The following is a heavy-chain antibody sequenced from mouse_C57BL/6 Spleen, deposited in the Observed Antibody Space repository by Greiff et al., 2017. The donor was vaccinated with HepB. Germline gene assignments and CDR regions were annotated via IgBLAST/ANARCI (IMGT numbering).Heavy chain of an antibody. CDR3: ARGGIYYGNYDWYFDV. CDR2: IHPNSGST. D-gene: IGHD2-1*01. V-gene: IGHV1-64*01. CDR1: GYTFTSYW. Sequence: QVQLQQPGAELVKPGASVKLSCKASGYTFTSYWMHWVKQRPGQGLEWIGMIHPNSGSTNYNEKFKSKATLTVDKSSSTAYMQLSSLTSEDSAVYYCARGGIYYGNYDWYFDVWGTGTTVTVSS. J-gene: IGHJ1*03.